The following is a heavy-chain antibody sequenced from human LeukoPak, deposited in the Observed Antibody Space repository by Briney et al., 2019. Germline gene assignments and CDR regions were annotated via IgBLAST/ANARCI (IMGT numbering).Heavy chain of an antibody. CDR1: GGSISSYY. CDR3: ARLGRVGATRMGYYYYYGMDV. J-gene: IGHJ6*02. V-gene: IGHV4-59*08. CDR2: IYYSGST. Sequence: SETLSLTCTVSGGSISSYYWSWIRQPPGKGLEWIRYIYYSGSTNYNPSLKSRVTISVDTSKNQFSLKLSSVTAADTAVYYCARLGRVGATRMGYYYYYGMDVWGQGTTVTVSS. D-gene: IGHD1-26*01.